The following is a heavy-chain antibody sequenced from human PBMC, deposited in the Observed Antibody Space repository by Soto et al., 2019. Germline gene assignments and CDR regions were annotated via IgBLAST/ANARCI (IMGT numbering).Heavy chain of an antibody. CDR2: ITVAGGGT. J-gene: IGHJ6*02. CDR1: GFAFTSSA. D-gene: IGHD2-15*01. CDR3: ARLGFCSGSSCNYYYYYYGMDV. V-gene: IGHV3-23*01. Sequence: EVQLLESGGGLVQPGGSLRLSCAASGFAFTSSAMAWVRQAPGKGLQWVSAITVAGGGTYYADSVKGRFTISRDNSKNSLYLQVNSLRDEDTATYYCARLGFCSGSSCNYYYYYYGMDVWGQGTTVTVSS.